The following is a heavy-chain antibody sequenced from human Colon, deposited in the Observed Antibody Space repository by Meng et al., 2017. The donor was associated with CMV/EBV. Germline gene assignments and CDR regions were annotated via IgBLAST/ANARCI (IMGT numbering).Heavy chain of an antibody. D-gene: IGHD1-26*01. CDR1: GYTFTNYG. Sequence: HVQLAQSGSEVKRPRGSVQVSCKASGYTFTNYGISWVRQVSVQGLEWMGWSSAYTGDTYYAQKFQGRVTMTTDTSTSTDYLELRSQGSDDTAVYYCVRESQSGSYIYLQHWGQGTLVTVSS. V-gene: IGHV1-18*01. CDR3: VRESQSGSYIYLQH. J-gene: IGHJ1*01. CDR2: SSAYTGDT.